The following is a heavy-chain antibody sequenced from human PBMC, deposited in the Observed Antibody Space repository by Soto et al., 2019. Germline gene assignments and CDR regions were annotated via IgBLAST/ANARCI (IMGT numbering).Heavy chain of an antibody. Sequence: QVQLVQSGPEVKKPGASVKVSCKASGYSFTSDDMFWVRQATGQGLEWMGRVNPNSGKPGYAQKFQDRILRTRNISITTVYMELTRLRSEGTAVYYRACADSGGRTNYYCAGMDVWGQGTTVTVSS. CDR3: ACADSGGRTNYYCAGMDV. V-gene: IGHV1-8*01. D-gene: IGHD6-19*01. J-gene: IGHJ6*02. CDR1: GYSFTSDD. CDR2: VNPNSGKP.